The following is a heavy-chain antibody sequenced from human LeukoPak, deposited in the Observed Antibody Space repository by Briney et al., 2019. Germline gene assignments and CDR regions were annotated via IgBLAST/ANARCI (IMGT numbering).Heavy chain of an antibody. Sequence: GGSLRLSCAASGFTFNTYSMNWVRQAPGKGLEWVSYISSSGSAIYYADSVKGRFTISRDNAKNSLYLQMNSLRAEDTAVYYCARDLKTTVFDYWGQGTLVTVSS. CDR3: ARDLKTTVFDY. J-gene: IGHJ4*02. CDR2: ISSSGSAI. V-gene: IGHV3-48*01. CDR1: GFTFNTYS. D-gene: IGHD4-11*01.